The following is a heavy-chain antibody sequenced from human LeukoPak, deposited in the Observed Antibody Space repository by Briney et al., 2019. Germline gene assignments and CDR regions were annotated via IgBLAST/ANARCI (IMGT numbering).Heavy chain of an antibody. CDR2: ISGSGGST. D-gene: IGHD3-10*01. CDR1: GFTFSSYA. Sequence: GGSLRLSCAASGFTFSSYAMSWVRQAPGKGLEWVSAISGSGGSTYYADSVKGRFTISRDNAKNSLYLQMNSLRAEDTAVYYCARYYGSGSYSHMSWAFDYWGQGTLVTVSS. V-gene: IGHV3-23*01. J-gene: IGHJ4*02. CDR3: ARYYGSGSYSHMSWAFDY.